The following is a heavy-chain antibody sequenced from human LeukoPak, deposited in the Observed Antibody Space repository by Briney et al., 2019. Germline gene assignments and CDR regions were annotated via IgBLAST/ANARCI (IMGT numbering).Heavy chain of an antibody. D-gene: IGHD2-21*02. CDR2: INPNSGGT. Sequence: EASVKVSCKASGYTFTGYYMHWVRQAPGQGLEWMGWINPNSGGTNYAQKFQGRVTMTRDTSISTAYMELSRLRSDDTAVYYCARDRVVVTASLPDYWGQGTLVTVSS. CDR1: GYTFTGYY. V-gene: IGHV1-2*02. CDR3: ARDRVVVTASLPDY. J-gene: IGHJ4*02.